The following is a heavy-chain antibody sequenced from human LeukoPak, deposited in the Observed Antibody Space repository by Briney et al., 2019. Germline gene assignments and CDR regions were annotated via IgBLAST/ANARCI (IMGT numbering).Heavy chain of an antibody. Sequence: ASVKVSCKASGYTFTGYYMHWVRQAPGQGLEWMGWINPNSGGTNYAQKFQGRVTMTRDTSISTAYMELSRLRSDDTAVYYCARKYGYSGYDLGYWGQGTLVTVSS. CDR3: ARKYGYSGYDLGY. V-gene: IGHV1-2*02. J-gene: IGHJ4*02. D-gene: IGHD5-12*01. CDR2: INPNSGGT. CDR1: GYTFTGYY.